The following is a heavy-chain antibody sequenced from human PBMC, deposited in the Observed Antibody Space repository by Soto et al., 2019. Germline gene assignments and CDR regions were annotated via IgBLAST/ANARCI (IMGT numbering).Heavy chain of an antibody. Sequence: PGGSLRLSCAASGFTFSDYYMSWIRQAPGKGLEWVSYISSSGSTIYYADSVKGRFTIARDNAKNSLYLQMNSLRAEDTAVYYCASCGEVPAAISAGMDVWGEGTTVTVCS. D-gene: IGHD2-2*02. CDR1: GFTFSDYY. J-gene: IGHJ6*02. CDR2: ISSSGSTI. V-gene: IGHV3-11*01. CDR3: ASCGEVPAAISAGMDV.